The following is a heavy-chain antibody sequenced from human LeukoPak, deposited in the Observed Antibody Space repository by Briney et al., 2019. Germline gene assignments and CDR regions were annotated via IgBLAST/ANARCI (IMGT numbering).Heavy chain of an antibody. CDR3: ARAPLAGYSSSWFHAGSAFDY. J-gene: IGHJ4*02. Sequence: TSETLSLTCAVYGGSFSGYYWSWIRQPPGKGLEWIGSIYYSGSTYYNPSLKSRVTISVDTSKNQFSLKLSSVTAADTAVYYCARAPLAGYSSSWFHAGSAFDYWGQGTLVTVSS. V-gene: IGHV4-34*01. D-gene: IGHD6-13*01. CDR2: IYYSGST. CDR1: GGSFSGYY.